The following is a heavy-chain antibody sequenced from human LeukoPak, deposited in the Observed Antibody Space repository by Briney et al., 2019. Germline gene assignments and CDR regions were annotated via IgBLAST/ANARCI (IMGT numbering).Heavy chain of an antibody. D-gene: IGHD3-22*01. CDR3: ARATVGYYYDSSGYPTAPYYFDY. V-gene: IGHV1-69*05. CDR1: GGTFSSYA. Sequence: SVKVSCRASGGTFSSYAINWVRQAPGQGLEWMGRIIPIFGTANYAQKFQGRVTITTDESTSTAYMELRSLRSEDTAVYYCARATVGYYYDSSGYPTAPYYFDYWGQGTLVTVSS. CDR2: IIPIFGTA. J-gene: IGHJ4*02.